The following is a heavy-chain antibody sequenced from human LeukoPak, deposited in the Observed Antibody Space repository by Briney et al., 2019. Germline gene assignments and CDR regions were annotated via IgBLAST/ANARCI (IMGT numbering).Heavy chain of an antibody. CDR2: IIPIFGTA. D-gene: IGHD5-12*01. V-gene: IGHV1-69*13. Sequence: ASVKVSCKASGGTFSSYAISWVRQAPGQGFEWMGGIIPIFGTANYAQKFQGRVTITADESTSTAYMELSSLRSEDTAVYYCAVATGADNWFDPWGQGTLVTVSS. J-gene: IGHJ5*02. CDR1: GGTFSSYA. CDR3: AVATGADNWFDP.